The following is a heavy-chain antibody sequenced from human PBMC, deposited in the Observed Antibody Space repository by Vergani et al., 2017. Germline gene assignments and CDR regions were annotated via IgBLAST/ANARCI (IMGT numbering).Heavy chain of an antibody. J-gene: IGHJ4*02. Sequence: EVQLVESGGGLVKPGGSLRLSCSASGFSFNSYWMHWVRQVPGKGLLWVSRIKSDGSITAYADSVKGRFTISRDNSKNMLYLQMNSLRAEDTAVYFCTKGGIMTTIMNYWGQGTLVTVSS. CDR3: TKGGIMTTIMNY. CDR1: GFSFNSYW. CDR2: IKSDGSIT. D-gene: IGHD1-1*01. V-gene: IGHV3-74*02.